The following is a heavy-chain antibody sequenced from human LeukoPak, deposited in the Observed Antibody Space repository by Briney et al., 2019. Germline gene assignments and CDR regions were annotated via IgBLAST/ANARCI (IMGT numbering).Heavy chain of an antibody. Sequence: PSETLSLTCAVYGGSFSGYYWTWIRQPPGKGLEWIGEINHSGSTNYNPSLKSRVTISVDTSKNQFSLKLSSVTAADTAVYYCARGGITIFGVVTYYFDYWGQGTPVTVSS. CDR3: ARGGITIFGVVTYYFDY. CDR1: GGSFSGYY. CDR2: INHSGST. J-gene: IGHJ4*02. D-gene: IGHD3-3*01. V-gene: IGHV4-34*01.